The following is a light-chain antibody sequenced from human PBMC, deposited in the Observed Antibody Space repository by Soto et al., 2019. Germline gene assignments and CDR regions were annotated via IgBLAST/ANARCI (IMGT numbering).Light chain of an antibody. J-gene: IGLJ3*02. V-gene: IGLV2-8*01. CDR3: SSYAGSNLWV. CDR2: EVS. CDR1: SSDVGNYKY. Sequence: QSVLTQSPSPSGSPGQSVTISCTGTSSDVGNYKYVSWYQQHPGKAPKLMIYEVSKRPSGVPDRFSGSKSGNTASLTVSGLQVEDEADYYCSSYAGSNLWVFGGGTKLTVL.